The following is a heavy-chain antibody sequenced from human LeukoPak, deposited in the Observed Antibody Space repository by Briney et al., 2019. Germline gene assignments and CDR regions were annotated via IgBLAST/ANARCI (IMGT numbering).Heavy chain of an antibody. D-gene: IGHD3-10*01. CDR2: ISGSGGTT. V-gene: IGHV3-23*01. Sequence: GGTLRLSCAASGFTFSNYGMSWVRQAPGKGLEWVSAISGSGGTTYYADSVKGRFTISRDNSKNTLYLQMNSLRAEDTAVYYCAKVATGSYYNWPFDYWGQGTLVTVSS. CDR3: AKVATGSYYNWPFDY. J-gene: IGHJ4*02. CDR1: GFTFSNYG.